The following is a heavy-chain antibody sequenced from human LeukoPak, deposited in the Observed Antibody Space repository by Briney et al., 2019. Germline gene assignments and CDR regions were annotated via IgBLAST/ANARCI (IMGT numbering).Heavy chain of an antibody. D-gene: IGHD6-19*01. Sequence: GGSLRLSCAASGFTVSSNYMSWVRQAPGKGLEWVSSISSSSSYIYYADSVKGRFTISRDNAKNSLYLQMNSLRAEDTAVYYCARAGRLVGRSYIDYWGQGTLVTVSS. CDR1: GFTVSSNY. CDR2: ISSSSSYI. CDR3: ARAGRLVGRSYIDY. V-gene: IGHV3-21*01. J-gene: IGHJ4*02.